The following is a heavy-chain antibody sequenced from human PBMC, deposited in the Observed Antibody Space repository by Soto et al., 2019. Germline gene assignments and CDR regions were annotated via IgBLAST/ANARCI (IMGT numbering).Heavy chain of an antibody. CDR2: IKEDGSAQ. CDR3: VRGGASRFDP. J-gene: IGHJ5*02. V-gene: IGHV3-7*03. CDR1: GFTFSSYS. D-gene: IGHD1-26*01. Sequence: EVQLVESGGGLVKPGGSLRLSCAASGFTFSSYSMNWVRQAPGKGLEWVAKIKEDGSAQYYVDSVKGRFTISRDNAKNSLFLQMNSLRAEDTAVYFCVRGGASRFDPWGQGTLVTVSS.